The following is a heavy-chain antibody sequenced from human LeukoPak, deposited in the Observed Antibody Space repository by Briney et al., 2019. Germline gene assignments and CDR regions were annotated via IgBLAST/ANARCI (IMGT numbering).Heavy chain of an antibody. Sequence: SETLSLTCAVSGGSICSGGYSWSWIRQPPGKGLEWIGYIYHRGSTYYNPSLKSRVTISVDRSKNQFSLKLSSVTAADTAVYYCARATAYYDILTGYSPPYYFDYWGQGTLVTGSA. J-gene: IGHJ4*02. CDR3: ARATAYYDILTGYSPPYYFDY. CDR2: IYHRGST. D-gene: IGHD3-9*01. CDR1: GGSICSGGYS. V-gene: IGHV4-30-2*01.